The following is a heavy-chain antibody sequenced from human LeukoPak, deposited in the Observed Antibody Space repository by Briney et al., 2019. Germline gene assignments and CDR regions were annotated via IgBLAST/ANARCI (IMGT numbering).Heavy chain of an antibody. J-gene: IGHJ2*01. Sequence: SETLSLTCTVSGGSISSYYWSWIRQPPGKGLEWIGYIYYSGSTNYNPSLKSRVTISVDTSKNQFSLKLSSVTAADTAVYYCARDRSPVVVTAMPPRPPPYWYFDLWGRGTLVTVSS. CDR3: ARDRSPVVVTAMPPRPPPYWYFDL. CDR1: GGSISSYY. CDR2: IYYSGST. D-gene: IGHD2-21*02. V-gene: IGHV4-59*01.